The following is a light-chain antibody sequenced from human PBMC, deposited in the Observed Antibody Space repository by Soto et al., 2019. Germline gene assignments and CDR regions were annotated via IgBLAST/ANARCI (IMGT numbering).Light chain of an antibody. CDR1: QSISSW. J-gene: IGKJ1*01. Sequence: DIQMTQSPSTLSASVGDRVTITCRASQSISSWLAWYQQKAGKAPKFLIFDASSLDSGVPSRFSGSGSGTEFTLTISSLQPEDFATYYCQQYKSYPPTFGQGTKVEIK. V-gene: IGKV1-5*01. CDR2: DAS. CDR3: QQYKSYPPT.